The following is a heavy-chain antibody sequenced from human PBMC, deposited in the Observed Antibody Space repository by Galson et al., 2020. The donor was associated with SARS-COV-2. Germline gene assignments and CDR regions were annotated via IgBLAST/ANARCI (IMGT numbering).Heavy chain of an antibody. D-gene: IGHD3-10*01. CDR1: GYSFTTYW. CDR2: IYPDDSDT. J-gene: IGHJ4*02. Sequence: GESLKISCKASGYSFTTYWIGWVRQMPGKGLEWMGTIYPDDSDTTYTPPFQGQVTISADKSISTAYLQWSSLEASDTAMYYCARHRRTTMIRGVIGGADYWGQGTLVTVSS. V-gene: IGHV5-51*01. CDR3: ARHRRTTMIRGVIGGADY.